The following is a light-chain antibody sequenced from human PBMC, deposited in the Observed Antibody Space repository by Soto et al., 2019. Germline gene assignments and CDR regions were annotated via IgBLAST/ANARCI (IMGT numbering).Light chain of an antibody. CDR3: SSYAGSNKV. J-gene: IGLJ2*01. Sequence: QSALTQPPSASGSPGQSVTISCTGTSSDVGGYNYVSWYQQHPGKAPKLMIYEVSKRPSGVPDRFSGSKSGNTASLTVSGLQAEDDADYYCSSYAGSNKVFGGGTQLTVL. CDR1: SSDVGGYNY. V-gene: IGLV2-8*01. CDR2: EVS.